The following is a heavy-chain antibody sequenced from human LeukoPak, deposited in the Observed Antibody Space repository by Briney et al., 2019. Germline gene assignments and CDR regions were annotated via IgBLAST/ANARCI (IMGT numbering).Heavy chain of an antibody. CDR2: ISGSGGST. J-gene: IGHJ5*02. CDR3: AKRPRGAVAANYAWFDP. V-gene: IGHV3-23*01. D-gene: IGHD6-19*01. Sequence: GGSLRLSCAASGFTFSSYAMSWVRQAPGKGLEWVSVISGSGGSTYYADSVKGRFTISRDNSKNTRYLQMNSLRAEDTAVYYCAKRPRGAVAANYAWFDPWGQGTLVTVSS. CDR1: GFTFSSYA.